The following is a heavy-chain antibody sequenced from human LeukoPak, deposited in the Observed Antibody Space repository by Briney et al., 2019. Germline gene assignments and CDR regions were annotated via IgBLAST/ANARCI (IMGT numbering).Heavy chain of an antibody. J-gene: IGHJ4*02. CDR1: GFTFSSYA. CDR2: ISGSGGST. V-gene: IGHV3-23*01. D-gene: IGHD3-10*01. Sequence: GGSLRLSCAASGFTFSSYAMSWVRQAPGKGLEWVSAISGSGGSTYYADSVKGRFTISRDNSKNTLYLQMNSLRAEDTAVYYCARDFSTTAAGPYYGSGSTDYWGQGTLVTVSS. CDR3: ARDFSTTAAGPYYGSGSTDY.